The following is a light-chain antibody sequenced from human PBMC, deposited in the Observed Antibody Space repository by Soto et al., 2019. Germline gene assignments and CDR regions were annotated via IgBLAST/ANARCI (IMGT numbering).Light chain of an antibody. CDR2: SVS. CDR1: QTINDRF. J-gene: IGKJ1*01. V-gene: IGKV3-20*01. Sequence: IVLTQSPGTLSLSPGERATLSCRASQTINDRFLAWYQQKPGQSPRLLIHSVSTRATGIPGRFSGSGSGTDFTLTISSLQAEDVAVYYCQQYFANPRTFGQGTKVEIK. CDR3: QQYFANPRT.